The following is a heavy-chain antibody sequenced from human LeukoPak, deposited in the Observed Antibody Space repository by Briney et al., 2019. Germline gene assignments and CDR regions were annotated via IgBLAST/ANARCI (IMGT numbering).Heavy chain of an antibody. CDR2: IYYSGST. D-gene: IGHD3-16*02. J-gene: IGHJ4*02. CDR3: ARHLATFGGVIGAVGY. V-gene: IGHV4-39*01. Sequence: PSETLSLTCIVSGGSISSTGYYWGWIRQPPGKGLEWIGSIYYSGSTYYNPSLKSRVTISVDTSKNQFSLKLSSVTAADTAVYYCARHLATFGGVIGAVGYWGQGTLVTVSS. CDR1: GGSISSTGYY.